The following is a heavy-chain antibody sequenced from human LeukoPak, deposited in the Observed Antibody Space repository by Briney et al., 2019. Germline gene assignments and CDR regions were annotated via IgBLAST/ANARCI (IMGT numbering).Heavy chain of an antibody. CDR3: AISDSSGYYYHWFDP. CDR1: GGTFSSYA. D-gene: IGHD3-22*01. V-gene: IGHV1-69*13. CDR2: IIPIFGTA. Sequence: GASVKVSCKASGGTFSSYAISWVRQAPGQGLEWMGGIIPIFGTANYAQKFQGRVTITADESTSTAYMELSSLRSEDTAVYYCAISDSSGYYYHWFDPWGQGTLVTVSS. J-gene: IGHJ5*02.